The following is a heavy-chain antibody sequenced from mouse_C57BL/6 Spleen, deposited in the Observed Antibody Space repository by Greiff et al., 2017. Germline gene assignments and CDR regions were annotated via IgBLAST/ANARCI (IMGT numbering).Heavy chain of an antibody. J-gene: IGHJ3*01. CDR2: IDPENGDT. CDR3: TTPIRLKFAY. CDR1: GFNIQDDY. D-gene: IGHD3-2*02. Sequence: VHVKQSGAELVRPGASVKLSCTASGFNIQDDYMHWVKQRPEQGLEWIGWIDPENGDTEYASKFQGKATITADTSSNTAYLQLSSLTSEDTAVYYCTTPIRLKFAYWGQGTLVTVSA. V-gene: IGHV14-4*01.